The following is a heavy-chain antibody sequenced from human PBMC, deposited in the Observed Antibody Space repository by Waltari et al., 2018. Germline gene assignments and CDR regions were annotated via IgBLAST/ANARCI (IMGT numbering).Heavy chain of an antibody. Sequence: EVQLVESGGGLVQPGRSLRLSCAASGFTFDDYAMHWVRQAPGKGLEWVSGISWNSGSIGYADSVKGRFTISRDNAKNSLYLQMNSLRAEDTALYYCARGEYYYYYMDVWGKGTTVTVSS. CDR1: GFTFDDYA. CDR2: ISWNSGSI. J-gene: IGHJ6*03. D-gene: IGHD1-26*01. V-gene: IGHV3-9*01. CDR3: ARGEYYYYYMDV.